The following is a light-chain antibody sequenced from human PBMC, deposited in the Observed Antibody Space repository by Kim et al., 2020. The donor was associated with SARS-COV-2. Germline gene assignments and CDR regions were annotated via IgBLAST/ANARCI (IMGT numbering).Light chain of an antibody. J-gene: IGKJ2*01. CDR2: ATS. CDR1: QSISSY. V-gene: IGKV1-39*01. Sequence: SESVEDRVTITCRASQSISSYLNWYQQKPGKAPKLLIYATSTLQSGVPSRFSGSGSGTDFTLTISSLQPEDFATYYCQQSYSTPYTFGQGTKLEI. CDR3: QQSYSTPYT.